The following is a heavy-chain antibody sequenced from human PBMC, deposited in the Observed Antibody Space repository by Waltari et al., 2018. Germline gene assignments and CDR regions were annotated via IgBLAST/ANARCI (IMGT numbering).Heavy chain of an antibody. Sequence: AASGFSFSTYHMAWVRQAPGKGLEWVSTMTTDGRSRNYADSVKGRFTISRDNSQNTLDLQMNTLRAEDTAVYFCAKADFGDPFWYFDLWGRGTLVTVSA. V-gene: IGHV3-23*01. J-gene: IGHJ2*01. D-gene: IGHD4-17*01. CDR2: MTTDGRSR. CDR3: AKADFGDPFWYFDL. CDR1: GFSFSTYH.